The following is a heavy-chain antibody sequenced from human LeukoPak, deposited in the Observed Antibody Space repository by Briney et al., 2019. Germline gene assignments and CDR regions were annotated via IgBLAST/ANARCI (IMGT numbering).Heavy chain of an antibody. CDR3: AREVRYYDFWSGYAFDI. CDR2: IYSGGST. CDR1: GFIVSSNY. Sequence: GGSLRLSCAASGFIVSSNYMSWVRQAPGKGLEWVSVIYSGGSTYYADSVKGRFTISRDNSKNTLYLQMNSLRAEDTAVYYCAREVRYYDFWSGYAFDIWGQGTMVTVSS. V-gene: IGHV3-53*01. J-gene: IGHJ3*02. D-gene: IGHD3-3*01.